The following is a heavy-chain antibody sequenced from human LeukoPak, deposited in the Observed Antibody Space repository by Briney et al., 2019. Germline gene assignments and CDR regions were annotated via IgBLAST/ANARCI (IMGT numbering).Heavy chain of an antibody. CDR3: ARDAVRGVTTRWFDP. J-gene: IGHJ5*02. D-gene: IGHD3-10*01. CDR2: VSYSGST. V-gene: IGHV4-59*01. Sequence: SETLSLTCTVSGDSLSSNYWSWIRQPPGKGLEWIGYVSYSGSTNYNPSLKSRVTISVDTSKTQFSLKLRSVTAADTAVYYCARDAVRGVTTRWFDPWGQGTLVTVSS. CDR1: GDSLSSNY.